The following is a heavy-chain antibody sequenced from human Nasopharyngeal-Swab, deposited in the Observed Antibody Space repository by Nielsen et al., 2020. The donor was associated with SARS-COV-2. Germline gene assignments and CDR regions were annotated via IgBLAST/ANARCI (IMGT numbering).Heavy chain of an antibody. CDR3: ARDYDDYGGTADAFDI. CDR2: ISYDGSNK. D-gene: IGHD4-23*01. J-gene: IGHJ3*02. V-gene: IGHV3-30-3*01. CDR1: GFTFSSYA. Sequence: GESLKISCAASGFTFSSYAMHWVRQAPGKGLEWVAVISYDGSNKYYADSVKGRFTISRDNSKNTLYLQMNSLRAEDTAVYYCARDYDDYGGTADAFDIWGQGTMVTVSS.